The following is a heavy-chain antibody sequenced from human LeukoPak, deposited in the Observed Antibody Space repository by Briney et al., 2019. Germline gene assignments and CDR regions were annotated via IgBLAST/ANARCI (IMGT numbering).Heavy chain of an antibody. CDR1: GYTFTGYH. CDR3: ARYSTVTVYYFDY. J-gene: IGHJ4*02. CDR2: INPNSGGT. V-gene: IGHV1-2*02. D-gene: IGHD4-17*01. Sequence: ASVWVSCKASGYTFTGYHIHWVRQAPGQGLEWMGWINPNSGGTNYAQKLQGRVTMTRDTSISTAYMELSRLRSDDTAVYYCARYSTVTVYYFDYWGQGTMLTFSS.